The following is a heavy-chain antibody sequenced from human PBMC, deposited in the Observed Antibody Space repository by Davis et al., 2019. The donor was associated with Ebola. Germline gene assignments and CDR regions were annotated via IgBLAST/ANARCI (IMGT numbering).Heavy chain of an antibody. V-gene: IGHV3-7*03. CDR2: IKQDGSEK. D-gene: IGHD4-17*01. Sequence: GESLKISCAASGFTFSSYWMSWVRQAPGKGLEWVANIKQDGSEKYYVDSVKGRFTISRDNAKNSLYLQMNSLRAEDTAVYYCARDKNYGDNGYFDLWGRGTLVTVSP. CDR3: ARDKNYGDNGYFDL. CDR1: GFTFSSYW. J-gene: IGHJ2*01.